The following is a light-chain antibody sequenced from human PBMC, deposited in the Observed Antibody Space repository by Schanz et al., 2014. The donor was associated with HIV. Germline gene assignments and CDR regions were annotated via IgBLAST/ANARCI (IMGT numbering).Light chain of an antibody. J-gene: IGLJ2*01. V-gene: IGLV1-40*01. CDR2: GNS. Sequence: QSVLTQPPSLSGAPGQRVSLSCNGSSSNIGAGYDVHWYQQLPGTAPKLLIYGNSNRPSGVPDRFSGSKSGTSASLAITGLQAEDEADYFCQSYDRGLNAVVFGGGTKVTVL. CDR1: SSNIGAGYD. CDR3: QSYDRGLNAVV.